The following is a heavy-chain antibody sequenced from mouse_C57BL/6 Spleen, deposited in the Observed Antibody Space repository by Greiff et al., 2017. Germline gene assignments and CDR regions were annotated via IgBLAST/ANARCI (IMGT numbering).Heavy chain of an antibody. V-gene: IGHV1-66*01. J-gene: IGHJ4*01. CDR3: ASPVRSYYYAMDY. Sequence: QVQLQQSGPELVKPGASVKISCKASGYSFTSYYIHWVKQRPGQGLEWIGWIYPGSGNTKYNEKFKGKATLTADTSSSTAYMQLSSLTSEDSAVYYCASPVRSYYYAMDYWGQGTSVTVSS. CDR1: GYSFTSYY. CDR2: IYPGSGNT.